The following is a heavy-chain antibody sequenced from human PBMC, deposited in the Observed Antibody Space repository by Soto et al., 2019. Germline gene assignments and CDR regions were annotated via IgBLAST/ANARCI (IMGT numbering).Heavy chain of an antibody. V-gene: IGHV3-21*01. D-gene: IGHD2-2*01. Sequence: GGSLRLSCAASGFTFSSYSMNWVRRAPGKGLEWVSSISSSSSYIYYADSVKGRFTISRDNAKNSLYLQMNSLRAEDTAVYYCARDPLDIVVVPATDFRFDPWGQGTLVTVS. CDR2: ISSSSSYI. J-gene: IGHJ5*02. CDR3: ARDPLDIVVVPATDFRFDP. CDR1: GFTFSSYS.